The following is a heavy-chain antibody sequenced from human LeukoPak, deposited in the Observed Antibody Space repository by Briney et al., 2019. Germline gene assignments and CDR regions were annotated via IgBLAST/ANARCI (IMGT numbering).Heavy chain of an antibody. CDR3: ARVGYYDSFDAFDI. Sequence: SQTLSLTCTVSGGSISSGSYYWSWIRQPAGKGLEWIGRIYTSGSTNYNPSLKSRVTISVDTSKNQFSLKLSSVTAADTAVYYCARVGYYDSFDAFDIWGRGTMVTVSS. J-gene: IGHJ3*02. CDR1: GGSISSGSYY. V-gene: IGHV4-61*02. D-gene: IGHD3-22*01. CDR2: IYTSGST.